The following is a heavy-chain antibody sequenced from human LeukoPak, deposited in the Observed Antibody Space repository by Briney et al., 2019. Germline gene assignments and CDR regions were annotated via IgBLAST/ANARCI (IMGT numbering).Heavy chain of an antibody. J-gene: IGHJ4*02. D-gene: IGHD2-21*02. V-gene: IGHV4-4*02. CDR2: IYHSGST. CDR3: AREHPLLRYFDY. Sequence: GSLRLSCAASGFTFRTSGMNWVRQPPGKGLEWIGEIYHSGSTNYNPSLKSRVTISVDKSKNQFSLKLSSVTAADTAVYYCAREHPLLRYFDYWGQGTLVTVSS. CDR1: GFTFRTSGM.